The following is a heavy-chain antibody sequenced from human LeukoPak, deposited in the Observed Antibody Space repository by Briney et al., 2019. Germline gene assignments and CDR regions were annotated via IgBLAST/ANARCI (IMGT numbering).Heavy chain of an antibody. CDR2: ISSSGSTI. J-gene: IGHJ6*04. CDR1: GFTFCSYV. V-gene: IGHV3-48*03. CDR3: AELGITMIGGV. D-gene: IGHD3-10*02. Sequence: GGSLRDSCAASGFTFCSYVMNWVRPAPGKGVEWVSAISSSGSTIYYAASVKGRFTISRDNAKNSLYLQMNSLRAEDTAVYYCAELGITMIGGVWGKGTTVTISS.